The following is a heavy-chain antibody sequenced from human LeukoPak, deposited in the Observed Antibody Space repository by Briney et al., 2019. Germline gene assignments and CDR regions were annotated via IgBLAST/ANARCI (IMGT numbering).Heavy chain of an antibody. D-gene: IGHD1-7*01. Sequence: SETLSLTCTVSGGSISSYYWGWIRQPAGKGLEWIGRIYSSGSTNYNPSLKSRVTMSVDTSKNQFSLKLTSVTAADTAVYYCARSTRRNYANWFDPWGQGTLVTVSS. CDR2: IYSSGST. CDR1: GGSISSYY. J-gene: IGHJ5*02. V-gene: IGHV4-4*07. CDR3: ARSTRRNYANWFDP.